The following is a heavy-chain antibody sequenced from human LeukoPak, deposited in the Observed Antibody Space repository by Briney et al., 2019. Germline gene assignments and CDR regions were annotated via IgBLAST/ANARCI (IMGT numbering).Heavy chain of an antibody. V-gene: IGHV4-59*01. D-gene: IGHD3-3*01. J-gene: IGHJ4*02. CDR3: ARSQAEFWSGYYLDY. CDR2: IYYSGST. Sequence: SETLSLTCTVSGGSISSYYWSWIRQPPGKGLEWIGYIYYSGSTNYNPSLKSRVTISVDTSKNQFSLKLSSATAADTAVYYCARSQAEFWSGYYLDYWGQGTLVTVSS. CDR1: GGSISSYY.